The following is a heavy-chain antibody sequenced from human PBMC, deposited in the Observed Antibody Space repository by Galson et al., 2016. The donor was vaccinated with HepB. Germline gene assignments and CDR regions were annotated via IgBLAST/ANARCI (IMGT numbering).Heavy chain of an antibody. Sequence: SLRLSCAPSAFTFRGYSMNWIRQAPGKGLEWVSYIGSSGAPIAYADSVKGRFTITRDNARNSLSLQMNSLRAEDTAVYYCAGGSGWDAEHWGQGTLVTVSS. CDR1: AFTFRGYS. CDR3: AGGSGWDAEH. J-gene: IGHJ1*01. V-gene: IGHV3-48*01. D-gene: IGHD1-26*01. CDR2: IGSSGAPI.